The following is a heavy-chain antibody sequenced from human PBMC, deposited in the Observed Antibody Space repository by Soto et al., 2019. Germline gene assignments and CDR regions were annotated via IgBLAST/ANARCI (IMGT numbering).Heavy chain of an antibody. CDR3: ARSGVAALDS. D-gene: IGHD2-8*01. J-gene: IGHJ5*01. V-gene: IGHV3-21*06. CDR1: GFTFRDYS. Sequence: EVQLVESGGGLVKPGGSLRLSCAASGFTFRDYSLNWVGQAPGKGLEWVSSITSKSTYIYYADSVKGRFTISRDNAKSSLYLQMDSLRADDTAVYFCARSGVAALDSWGQGTLVTVSS. CDR2: ITSKSTYI.